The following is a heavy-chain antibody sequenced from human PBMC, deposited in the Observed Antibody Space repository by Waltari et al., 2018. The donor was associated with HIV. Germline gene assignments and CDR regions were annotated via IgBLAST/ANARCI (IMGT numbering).Heavy chain of an antibody. CDR3: SRDTFGEYDY. CDR1: GFSVSSYW. V-gene: IGHV3-74*01. Sequence: DVQLVQSGGGLIKPGGSLRPSCAASGFSVSSYWMHWVRQTPGKGLVWVSRINIDGSRIDYADSVRGRFTISRDSAKNTLSLQMNSLTEEDTAVYYCSRDTFGEYDYWGQGTLVTVSS. CDR2: INIDGSRI. J-gene: IGHJ4*02. D-gene: IGHD3-10*01.